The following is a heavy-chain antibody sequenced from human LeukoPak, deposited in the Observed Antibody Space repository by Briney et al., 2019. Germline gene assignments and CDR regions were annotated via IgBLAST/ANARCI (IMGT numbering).Heavy chain of an antibody. V-gene: IGHV1-18*01. J-gene: IGHJ4*02. CDR1: GYTFTTYN. D-gene: IGHD1-26*01. CDR2: VSTYNGNT. CDR3: ARPHSLGGSFYVFDY. Sequence: ASVKVSCKTSGYTFTTYNIAWVRQAPGQGLEWVGRVSTYNGNTDYAQTVQGRVAMTTDTSTNTAYMDLRSLRPDDTAVYYCARPHSLGGSFYVFDYWGQGTLITVSS.